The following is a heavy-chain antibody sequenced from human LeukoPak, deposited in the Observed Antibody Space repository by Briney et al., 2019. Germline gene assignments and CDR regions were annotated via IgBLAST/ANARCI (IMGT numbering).Heavy chain of an antibody. D-gene: IGHD3-10*01. CDR3: ARWTSSGILLGFDY. V-gene: IGHV1-8*01. CDR2: INPNSGNT. Sequence: GASVKVSCMPSGYTFTSHDINWVRPATGQGLEWMGWINPNSGNTGYAQKFQGRVTMTRNTSISTAYMELSSLRSEDTAVYYCARWTSSGILLGFDYWGQGTLVTVSS. J-gene: IGHJ4*02. CDR1: GYTFTSHD.